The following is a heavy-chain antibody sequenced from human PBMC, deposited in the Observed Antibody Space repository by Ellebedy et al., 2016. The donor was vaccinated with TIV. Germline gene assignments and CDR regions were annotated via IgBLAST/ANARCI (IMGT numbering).Heavy chain of an antibody. CDR2: LTGSGGNI. J-gene: IGHJ4*02. D-gene: IGHD1-26*01. CDR3: AKTGSGGVRGADFLDS. CDR1: GFSFRRSA. V-gene: IGHV3-23*01. Sequence: GESLKISXAASGFSFRRSAMSWVRQAPGKGLEWVSTLTGSGGNICYADSVQGRFTISRDKSKNTLYLQMNSLRVKDTGVYYWAKTGSGGVRGADFLDSWGRGTLVTVS.